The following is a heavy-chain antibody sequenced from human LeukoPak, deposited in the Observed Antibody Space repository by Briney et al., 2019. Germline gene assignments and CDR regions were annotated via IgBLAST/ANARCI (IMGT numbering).Heavy chain of an antibody. CDR3: ARDRFSGSYPLDY. D-gene: IGHD1-26*01. CDR2: ISSSGSII. J-gene: IGHJ4*02. CDR1: GFIFSDYY. V-gene: IGHV3-11*01. Sequence: GGSLRLSCTTSGFIFSDYYMSWIRQAPGKGLEWVSYISSSGSIIYYADSVKGRFTISRDNAKNSLYLQMNSLRAEDTAVYYCARDRFSGSYPLDYWGQGTLVTGSS.